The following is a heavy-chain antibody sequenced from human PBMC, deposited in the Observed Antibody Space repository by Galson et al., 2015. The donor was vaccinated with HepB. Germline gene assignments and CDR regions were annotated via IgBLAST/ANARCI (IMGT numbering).Heavy chain of an antibody. J-gene: IGHJ6*02. V-gene: IGHV4-59*01. CDR1: GGSISSYY. D-gene: IGHD3-22*01. CDR2: IYYSGST. Sequence: SETLSLTCTVSGGSISSYYWSWIRQPPGKGLEWIGYIYYSGSTNYNPSLKSRVTISVDTSKNQFSLKLSSVTAADTAVYYCARGPAKSSGYYRLYYYYGMDVWGQGTTVTVSS. CDR3: ARGPAKSSGYYRLYYYYGMDV.